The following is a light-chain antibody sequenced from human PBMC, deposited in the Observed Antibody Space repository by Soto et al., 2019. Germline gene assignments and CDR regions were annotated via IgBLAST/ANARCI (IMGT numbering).Light chain of an antibody. V-gene: IGLV2-8*01. CDR3: SSYGGSNNLV. J-gene: IGLJ3*02. Sequence: QSALTQPPSASGSPGQSVTLSCTGTSSHVGNYNYVSWYQQHPGKAPKLMIYEVSKRPSGVPDRFSGSKSGNTASLTVSGLQAEDEADYYCSSYGGSNNLVFGGGTKLTVL. CDR2: EVS. CDR1: SSHVGNYNY.